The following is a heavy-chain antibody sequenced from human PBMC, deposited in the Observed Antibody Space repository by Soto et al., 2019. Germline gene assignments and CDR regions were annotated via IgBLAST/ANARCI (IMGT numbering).Heavy chain of an antibody. D-gene: IGHD1-20*01. V-gene: IGHV4-59*08. CDR3: ARHTHYNWNRVYSYYYMDV. Sequence: PSETLSLTCTVSGGSISSYYWSWVRQPPGKGLEWIGYIYYSGSTSYNPSLKSRVTISVDTSKNQFALKLSSVTAADTAVYFCARHTHYNWNRVYSYYYMDVWGKGTSVTVSS. CDR2: IYYSGST. J-gene: IGHJ6*03. CDR1: GGSISSYY.